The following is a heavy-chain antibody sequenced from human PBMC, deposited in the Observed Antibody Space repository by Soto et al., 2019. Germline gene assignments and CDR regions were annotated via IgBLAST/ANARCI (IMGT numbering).Heavy chain of an antibody. J-gene: IGHJ6*02. D-gene: IGHD2-21*02. CDR2: INHSGST. V-gene: IGHV4-34*01. CDR1: GGSFSGYY. Sequence: SETLSLTCAVYGGSFSGYYWSWIRQPPGKGLEWIGEINHSGSTNYNPSLKSRVTISVDTSKNQFSLKLSSVTAADTAVYYCARGREYGGNLGYYYYYYGMDVWGQGTTVTVSS. CDR3: ARGREYGGNLGYYYYYYGMDV.